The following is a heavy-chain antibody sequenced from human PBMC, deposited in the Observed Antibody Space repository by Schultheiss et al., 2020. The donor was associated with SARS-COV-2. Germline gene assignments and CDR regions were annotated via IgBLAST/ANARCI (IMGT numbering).Heavy chain of an antibody. CDR1: GFTFSSYG. Sequence: GGSLRLSCAASGFTFSSYGMHWVRQAQGKGLEWVAVISYDGSNKYYADSVKGRFTISRDNSKTTLYLQMNSLRAEDTAVYYCARDVVAAATSIDYWGQGTLVTVSS. J-gene: IGHJ4*02. D-gene: IGHD6-13*01. CDR3: ARDVVAAATSIDY. V-gene: IGHV3-30*03. CDR2: ISYDGSNK.